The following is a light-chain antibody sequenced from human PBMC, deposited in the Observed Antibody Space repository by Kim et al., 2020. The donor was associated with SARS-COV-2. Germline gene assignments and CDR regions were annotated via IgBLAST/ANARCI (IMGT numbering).Light chain of an antibody. CDR2: AAS. Sequence: DIQMTQSPSSLSASVGDRVTITCLASRSISGFLNWYQQKPGKAPKLLIYAASSLQSGVPSRFSGSGSGTDFTLTISSLQPEDFATYYCQQSYSTPYTFGQGTKLEI. CDR3: QQSYSTPYT. V-gene: IGKV1-39*01. CDR1: RSISGF. J-gene: IGKJ2*01.